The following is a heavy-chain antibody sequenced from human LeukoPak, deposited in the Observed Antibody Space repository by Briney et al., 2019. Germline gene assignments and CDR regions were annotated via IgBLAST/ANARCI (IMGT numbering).Heavy chain of an antibody. Sequence: SETLSLTCTVSGGSISSSSYYWGWLRQPPGKGLEWIGSIYYSGSTYYNPSLKSRVTISVDTSKNQFSLKLSSVTAADTAVYYCARAKSNTFDYWGQGTLVTVSS. V-gene: IGHV4-39*07. CDR3: ARAKSNTFDY. J-gene: IGHJ4*02. CDR2: IYYSGST. CDR1: GGSISSSSYY. D-gene: IGHD4-11*01.